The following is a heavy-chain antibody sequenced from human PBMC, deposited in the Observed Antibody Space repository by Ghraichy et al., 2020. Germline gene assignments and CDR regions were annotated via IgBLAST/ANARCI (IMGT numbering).Heavy chain of an antibody. V-gene: IGHV3-23*01. J-gene: IGHJ5*02. CDR3: AKDGTTVWPGGNWFDP. CDR2: ISGSGGST. D-gene: IGHD4-11*01. CDR1: GFTFSSYA. Sequence: GESLNISCAASGFTFSSYAMSWVRQAPGKGLEWVSAISGSGGSTYYADSVKGRFTISRDNSKNTLYLQMNSLRAEDTAVYYCAKDGTTVWPGGNWFDPWGQGTLVTVSS.